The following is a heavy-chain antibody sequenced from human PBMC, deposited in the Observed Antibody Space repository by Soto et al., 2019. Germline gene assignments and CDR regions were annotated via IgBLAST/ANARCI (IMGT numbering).Heavy chain of an antibody. D-gene: IGHD6-13*01. J-gene: IGHJ4*02. CDR3: ARDLDSSSWYDY. Sequence: ASVKVSCKASGYTFTGYYMHWVRQAPGQGLEWMGRINPNSGGTNYAQKFQGRVTMTRDTSISTAYMELSRLRSDDTAVYYCARDLDSSSWYDYWGQGTLVTVSS. CDR2: INPNSGGT. CDR1: GYTFTGYY. V-gene: IGHV1-2*06.